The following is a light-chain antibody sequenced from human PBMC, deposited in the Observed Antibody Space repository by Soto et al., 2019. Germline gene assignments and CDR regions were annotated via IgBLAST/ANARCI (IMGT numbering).Light chain of an antibody. CDR1: SSDVGGYNY. V-gene: IGLV2-11*01. CDR2: DVS. Sequence: QSALTQPRSVSGSPGQSVTISCTGTSSDVGGYNYVSWYQQHPGKAPKLMIYDVSKRPSGVPDRFFGSKSGNTASLTISGLQDEDEADYYCCSYAGSYTWVFGGGTKLTVL. CDR3: CSYAGSYTWV. J-gene: IGLJ3*02.